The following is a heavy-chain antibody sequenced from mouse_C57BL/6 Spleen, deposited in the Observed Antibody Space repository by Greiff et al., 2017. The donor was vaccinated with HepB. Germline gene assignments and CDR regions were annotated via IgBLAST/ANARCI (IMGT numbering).Heavy chain of an antibody. CDR2: IDPSDSYT. J-gene: IGHJ1*03. Sequence: VQLQQPGAELVRPGTSVKLSCKASGYTFTSYWMHWVKQRPGQGLEWIGVIDPSDSYTNYNQKFKGKATLTVDTSSSTAYMQLSSLTSEDSAVYYCARDGLCTRHFDVWGTGTTVTVSS. CDR1: GYTFTSYW. D-gene: IGHD1-1*01. CDR3: ARDGLCTRHFDV. V-gene: IGHV1-59*01.